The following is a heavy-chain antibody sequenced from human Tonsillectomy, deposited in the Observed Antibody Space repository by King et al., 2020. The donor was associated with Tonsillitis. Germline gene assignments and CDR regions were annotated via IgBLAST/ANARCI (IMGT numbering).Heavy chain of an antibody. CDR1: GFTFSTHS. CDR2: ISSSISYI. J-gene: IGHJ6*03. Sequence: DVQLVESGGGLVKPGGSLRLSCAASGFTFSTHSMNWVRQAPGKGREWVSFISSSISYIYYAYSVKGRFTISRDNAKNSLNLQMNSLRPEDTALYYCARNPYSGSYYTSNYYYYMDVWGKGTTVTVSS. D-gene: IGHD1-26*01. V-gene: IGHV3-21*01. CDR3: ARNPYSGSYYTSNYYYYMDV.